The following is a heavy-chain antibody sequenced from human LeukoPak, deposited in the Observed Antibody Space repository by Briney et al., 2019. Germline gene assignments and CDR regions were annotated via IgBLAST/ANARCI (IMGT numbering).Heavy chain of an antibody. Sequence: PSKTLSLTCTVSGGSISSYYWSWIRQPPGKGLEWIGRIYTSGSTNYNPSLKSRVTMSVDTSKNQFSLKLSSVTAADTAVYYCARDQGGSYWRRFDYWGQGTLVTVSS. CDR1: GGSISSYY. CDR3: ARDQGGSYWRRFDY. J-gene: IGHJ4*02. D-gene: IGHD1-26*01. V-gene: IGHV4-4*07. CDR2: IYTSGST.